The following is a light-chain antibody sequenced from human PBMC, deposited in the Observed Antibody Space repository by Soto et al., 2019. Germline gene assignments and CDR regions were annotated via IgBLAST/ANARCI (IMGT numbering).Light chain of an antibody. CDR3: TQALQPPYT. J-gene: IGKJ2*01. Sequence: DIVMTQSPLSLPVTPGEPASISCRSSQSLLHSNGYNYLDWYLQKPGQSPQLLIYLGSNRASGVPDRFRSLGSATDFTLKISRVEAEDVGVYSCTQALQPPYTFCQGTKLELK. CDR1: QSLLHSNGYNY. CDR2: LGS. V-gene: IGKV2-28*01.